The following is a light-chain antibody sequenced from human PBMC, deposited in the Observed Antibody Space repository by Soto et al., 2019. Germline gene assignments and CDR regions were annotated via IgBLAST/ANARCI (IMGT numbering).Light chain of an antibody. CDR3: QQHGSSPNT. CDR2: GAS. V-gene: IGKV3-20*01. CDR1: QSVSSNN. Sequence: EIVLTQSPGTLSLSLGERATLSCRASQSVSSNNLAWYQQKPGQAPRLLIYGASTRATGIPDRFSGSGSGTDFTLTIRKLEPDDFAVYFCQQHGSSPNTFGQGTRLEIK. J-gene: IGKJ2*01.